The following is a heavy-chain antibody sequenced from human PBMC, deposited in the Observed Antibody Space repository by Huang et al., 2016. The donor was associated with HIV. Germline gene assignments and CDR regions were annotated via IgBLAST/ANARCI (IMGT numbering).Heavy chain of an antibody. D-gene: IGHD2-15*01. CDR1: GASFSDYQ. CDR3: ARGSWVEKSGRYSTPIDY. Sequence: QVQLQQWGAGLLKPSETLSLTCGVNGASFSDYQWSWIRQSPGKGLEWIGEINYNGGTRSNPSRESRVTSSLDTSKRQCSLNVSSLTAADAAVYYCARGSWVEKSGRYSTPIDYWGPGIAVTVSS. V-gene: IGHV4-34*02. CDR2: INYNGGT. J-gene: IGHJ4*02.